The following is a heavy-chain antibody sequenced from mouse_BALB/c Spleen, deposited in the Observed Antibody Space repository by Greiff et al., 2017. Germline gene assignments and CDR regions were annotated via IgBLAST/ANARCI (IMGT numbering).Heavy chain of an antibody. V-gene: IGHV5-9-4*01. CDR3: ARDGAWDRGAY. D-gene: IGHD4-1*01. CDR2: ISSGGSYT. CDR1: GFTFSSYA. Sequence: EVKLMESGGGLVKPGGSLKLSCAASGFTFSSYAMSWVRQSPEKRLEWVAEISSGGSYTYYPDTVTGRFTISRDNAKNTLYLEMSSLRSEDTAMYYCARDGAWDRGAYWGQGTLVTVSA. J-gene: IGHJ3*01.